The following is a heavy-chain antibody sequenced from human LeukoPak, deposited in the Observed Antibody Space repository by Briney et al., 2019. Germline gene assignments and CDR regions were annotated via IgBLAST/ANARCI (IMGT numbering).Heavy chain of an antibody. Sequence: GGSLRLSCAASGFTFSSYAMSWVRQAPGKGLEWVSLISGSGDSTYHADSVKDRFTISRDNSKNTLYLQMNSLRLEDAAVYYCARGWGGSSWPFDYWGQGTLVTVSS. J-gene: IGHJ4*02. CDR1: GFTFSSYA. D-gene: IGHD6-13*01. CDR2: ISGSGDST. CDR3: ARGWGGSSWPFDY. V-gene: IGHV3-23*01.